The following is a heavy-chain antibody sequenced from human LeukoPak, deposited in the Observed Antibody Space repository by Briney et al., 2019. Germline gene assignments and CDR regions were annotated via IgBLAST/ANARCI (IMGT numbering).Heavy chain of an antibody. Sequence: PSGTLSLTCGVSGGSITTTNYWSWVRQPPGGGLEWIGEISLAGRTRYNPSLKSRVNISIDESKNHLYLNLASVTAADTAVYYCSRESGPFCPFGHWGQGTLAAVTS. V-gene: IGHV4-4*02. CDR2: ISLAGRT. D-gene: IGHD1-26*01. CDR3: SRESGPFCPFGH. CDR1: GGSITTTNY. J-gene: IGHJ4*02.